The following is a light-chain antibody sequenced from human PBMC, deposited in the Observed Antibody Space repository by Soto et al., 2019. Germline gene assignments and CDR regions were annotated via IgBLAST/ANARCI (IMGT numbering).Light chain of an antibody. CDR3: KQYFSYSRT. CDR2: DAS. J-gene: IGKJ1*01. Sequence: DIQLTQSPSTLSASVGDRVTITCRASLSISTWMAWYQQKPGKAPKVLIYDASILASGVPSRFSGSGSGTEFTLAISSLQPDDFASYYCKQYFSYSRTFGQGTKVDVK. V-gene: IGKV1-5*01. CDR1: LSISTW.